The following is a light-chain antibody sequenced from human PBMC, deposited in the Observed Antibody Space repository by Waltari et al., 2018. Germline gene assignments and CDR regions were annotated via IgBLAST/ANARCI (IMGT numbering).Light chain of an antibody. Sequence: QSVLTQAPSASGTPGQRITISCSGGSSNIGSNYVSWYQHLPGAALTLLIGRDEHRPSGSPDPTPGSKSGTSASLAVGGLRSEDGAGYYCAAWDDSLSALVFGGGTKLTVL. CDR3: AAWDDSLSALV. CDR2: RDE. CDR1: SSNIGSNY. J-gene: IGLJ3*02. V-gene: IGLV1-47*01.